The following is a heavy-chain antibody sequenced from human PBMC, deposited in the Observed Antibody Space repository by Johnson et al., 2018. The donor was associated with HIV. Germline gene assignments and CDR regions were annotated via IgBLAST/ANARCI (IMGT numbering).Heavy chain of an antibody. CDR1: GFTFDDYA. Sequence: VQLVESGGGLVQPGRSLRLSCAASGFTFDDYAMHWVRQAPGKGLAWVSGISWNSGSIGYADSVKGRFTISRDNAKNSLYLQMNSLRAEDTALYYCAKDSEGSIITMVRGAHDAFDIWGQGTMVTVSS. J-gene: IGHJ3*02. CDR2: ISWNSGSI. V-gene: IGHV3-9*01. CDR3: AKDSEGSIITMVRGAHDAFDI. D-gene: IGHD3-10*01.